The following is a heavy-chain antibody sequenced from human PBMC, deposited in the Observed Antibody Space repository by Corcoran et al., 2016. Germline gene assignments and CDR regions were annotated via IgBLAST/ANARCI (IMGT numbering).Heavy chain of an antibody. CDR2: ISISSSTI. CDR3: ASLKLSYSSSHNPDY. V-gene: IGHV3-48*04. Sequence: EVQLVESGGGLVQPGGSLRLSCAASGFTFSSYSMNWVRQAPGKGLEWVSYISISSSTIYYADSVKGRFTISRDNAKNSLYLQMNSLRAEDTAVYYCASLKLSYSSSHNPDYWGQGTLVTVSS. D-gene: IGHD6-6*01. J-gene: IGHJ4*02. CDR1: GFTFSSYS.